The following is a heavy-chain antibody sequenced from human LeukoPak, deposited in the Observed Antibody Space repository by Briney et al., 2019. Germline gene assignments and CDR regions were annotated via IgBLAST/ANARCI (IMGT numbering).Heavy chain of an antibody. Sequence: GSLRLSCAASGFTFSAYAMSWVRQAPGKGLEWVSAISGSGGSTYYADSVKGRFTISRDNSKNRLDLQMNSLRAEDTAVYYCAKGGLAERFDSWGQGTLVTVSS. CDR2: ISGSGGST. J-gene: IGHJ4*02. V-gene: IGHV3-23*01. CDR1: GFTFSAYA. D-gene: IGHD2-21*01. CDR3: AKGGLAERFDS.